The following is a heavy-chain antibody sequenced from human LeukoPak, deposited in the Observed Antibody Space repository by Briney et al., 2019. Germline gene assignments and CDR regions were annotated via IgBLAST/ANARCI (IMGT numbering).Heavy chain of an antibody. D-gene: IGHD6-13*01. CDR3: ARGVAAAGKGMFDY. CDR2: IYTSGST. Sequence: SSETLSLTCTVSGGSISSGSYYWSWIRQPAGKGLEWIGRIYTSGSTNYNPSLKSRVTISVDTSKNQFSLKLSSVTAADTAVYYCARGVAAAGKGMFDYWGQGTLVTVSS. V-gene: IGHV4-61*02. CDR1: GGSISSGSYY. J-gene: IGHJ4*02.